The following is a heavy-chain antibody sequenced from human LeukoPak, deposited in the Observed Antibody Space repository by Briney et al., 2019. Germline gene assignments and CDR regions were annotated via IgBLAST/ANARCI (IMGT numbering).Heavy chain of an antibody. Sequence: SGGSLRLSCAASGFTFSSYGMHWVRQAPGKGLEWVAVISYDGSNKYYADSVKGRFTISRDNSKNTLYLQMNSLRAEDTAVYYCAKDGMVTASGYWGQGTLVTVSS. CDR1: GFTFSSYG. V-gene: IGHV3-30*18. CDR2: ISYDGSNK. J-gene: IGHJ4*02. D-gene: IGHD4-23*01. CDR3: AKDGMVTASGY.